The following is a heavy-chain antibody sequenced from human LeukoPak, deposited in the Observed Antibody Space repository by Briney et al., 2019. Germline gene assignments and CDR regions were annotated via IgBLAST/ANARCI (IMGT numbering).Heavy chain of an antibody. D-gene: IGHD2-21*02. CDR2: IYYSGST. V-gene: IGHV4-61*08. CDR1: GGSISSGGYS. CDR3: AREAGTASLDY. Sequence: SETLSLTCAVSGGSISSGGYSWSWIRQPPGKGLEWIGYIYYSGSTNYNPSLKSRVTISVDTSKNQFSLKLSSVTAADTAVYYCAREAGTASLDYWGQGTLVTVSS. J-gene: IGHJ4*02.